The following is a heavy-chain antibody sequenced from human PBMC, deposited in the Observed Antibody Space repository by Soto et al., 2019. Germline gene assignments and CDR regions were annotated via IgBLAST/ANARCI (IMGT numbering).Heavy chain of an antibody. CDR1: GYTFTSSD. CDR2: MNPNSGNT. V-gene: IGHV1-8*02. Sequence: QVQLVQSGAEVKKPGASVKVSCKASGYTFTSSDINWMRQATGQGLEWMGWMNPNSGNTGYAQKFPDRVTLTRDTSISTAYLELSSLRSDDTAVYYCARGGGEQWGDYWGQGTLVTVSS. J-gene: IGHJ4*02. CDR3: ARGGGEQWGDY. D-gene: IGHD6-19*01.